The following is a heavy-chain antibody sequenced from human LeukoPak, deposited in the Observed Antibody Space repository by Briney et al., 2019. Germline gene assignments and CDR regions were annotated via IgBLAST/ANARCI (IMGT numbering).Heavy chain of an antibody. V-gene: IGHV4-39*01. CDR2: IYYSGST. CDR3: ARQGEEWELRAFDI. Sequence: SETLSLTCTVSGGSISSSSYYWGWIRQPPGKGLEWIGSIYYSGSTYYNPSLKSRVTISVDTSKNQFSLKLSSVTAADTAVYYCARQGEEWELRAFDIWGQGTMVTVSS. J-gene: IGHJ3*02. D-gene: IGHD1-26*01. CDR1: GGSISSSSYY.